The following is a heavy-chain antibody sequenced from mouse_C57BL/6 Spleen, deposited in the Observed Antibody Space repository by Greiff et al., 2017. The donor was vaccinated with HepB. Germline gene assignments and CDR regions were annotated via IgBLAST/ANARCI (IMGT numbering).Heavy chain of an antibody. Sequence: QVQLQQPGTELVKPGASVKLSCKASGYTFTSYWMHWVKQRPGQGLEWIGNINPSNGGTNCNEKFKSKATLTVDKSSSTAYMQLSSLTSEDSAVYYCASGGLRDPWFAYWGQGTLVTVSA. CDR3: ASGGLRDPWFAY. CDR1: GYTFTSYW. CDR2: INPSNGGT. D-gene: IGHD2-4*01. J-gene: IGHJ3*01. V-gene: IGHV1-53*01.